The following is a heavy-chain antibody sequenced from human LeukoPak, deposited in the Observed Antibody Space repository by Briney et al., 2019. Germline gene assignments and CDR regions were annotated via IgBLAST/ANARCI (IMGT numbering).Heavy chain of an antibody. J-gene: IGHJ3*02. CDR3: ARGSIRSGDADI. D-gene: IGHD2-15*01. CDR1: GRSISSYY. CDR2: IYYSGSA. Sequence: AETVSLPCTVSGRSISSYYWSWIRQPPGKGLEWIGYIYYSGSANSNPYRKRRVTISVDTSKNQFSLKLSSVTAADTAVYYCARGSIRSGDADIWGQGKLVTVSS. V-gene: IGHV4-59*01.